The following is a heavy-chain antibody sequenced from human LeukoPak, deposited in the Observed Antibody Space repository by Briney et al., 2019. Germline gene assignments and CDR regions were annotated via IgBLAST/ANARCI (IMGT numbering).Heavy chain of an antibody. CDR3: TREAAAGIDY. Sequence: GGPLRLSCAASGFTFSTYWMSWVRQAPGKGLEWVANIKQDGSEKYYLDSVKGRFTISRDNAKNSLYLQMDSLRAEDTAVYFCTREAAAGIDYWGQGTLVTVSS. CDR1: GFTFSTYW. CDR2: IKQDGSEK. D-gene: IGHD6-13*01. J-gene: IGHJ4*02. V-gene: IGHV3-7*01.